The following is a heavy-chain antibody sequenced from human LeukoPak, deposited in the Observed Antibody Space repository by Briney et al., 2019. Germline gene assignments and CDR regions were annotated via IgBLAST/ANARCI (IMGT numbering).Heavy chain of an antibody. CDR1: GGTFSSYA. CDR3: ARDGADSSSWCHDAFDI. V-gene: IGHV1-69*06. D-gene: IGHD6-13*01. CDR2: IIPIFGTA. J-gene: IGHJ3*02. Sequence: GASVKVSCKASGGTFSSYAISWVRQAPGQGLEWMGGIIPIFGTANYAQKFQGRVTITADKSTSTAYMELSSLRSEDTAVYYCARDGADSSSWCHDAFDIWGQGTMVTVSS.